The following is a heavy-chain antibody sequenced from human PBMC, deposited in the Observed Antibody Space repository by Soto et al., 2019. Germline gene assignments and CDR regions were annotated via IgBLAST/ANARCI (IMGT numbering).Heavy chain of an antibody. Sequence: QITLNESGPTQVKPRQTLTLTCTFSGFSLTTSGVGVGWIRQSPGKAPEWLALIYWDDDNRYSPSLKSRLTITTDPSKNHVVLTMADLYPADTATYYCAHRVLRTVFGLVTTTAIYFDFWGQGTPVAVSS. CDR2: IYWDDDN. CDR1: GFSLTTSGVG. D-gene: IGHD3-3*01. V-gene: IGHV2-5*02. CDR3: AHRVLRTVFGLVTTTAIYFDF. J-gene: IGHJ4*02.